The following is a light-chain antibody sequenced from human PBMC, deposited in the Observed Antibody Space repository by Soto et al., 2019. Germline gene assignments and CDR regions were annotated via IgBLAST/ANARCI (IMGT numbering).Light chain of an antibody. CDR3: SSYTSSGTYV. V-gene: IGLV2-14*01. CDR2: EVS. CDR1: SSDIGGYTY. J-gene: IGLJ1*01. Sequence: QSALTQPASVSGSPGQSITFSCTGSSSDIGGYTYVSWYQQYPGKAPKLMIYEVSDRPSGVSNRFSGSKSGNTASLTISGLQAEDEADCYCSSYTSSGTYVFGTGTKVTVL.